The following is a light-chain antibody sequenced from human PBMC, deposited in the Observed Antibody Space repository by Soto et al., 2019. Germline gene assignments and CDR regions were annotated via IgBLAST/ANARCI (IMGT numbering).Light chain of an antibody. CDR1: SSNIGAGYD. J-gene: IGLJ7*01. CDR2: GNS. CDR3: QSYDSSLSGAV. Sequence: QSVLTQPPSVSGAPGQRVTISCTGSSSNIGAGYDVHWYQQLPGTAPKLLIYGNSNRPSGVPDRFSGSKSGTSAPLAITGLQAEDEADYYCQSYDSSLSGAVFGGGTPLTVL. V-gene: IGLV1-40*01.